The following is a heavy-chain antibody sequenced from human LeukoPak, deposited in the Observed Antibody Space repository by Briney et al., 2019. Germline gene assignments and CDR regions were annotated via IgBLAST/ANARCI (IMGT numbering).Heavy chain of an antibody. CDR2: ISTYDGNA. V-gene: IGHV1-18*01. J-gene: IGHJ5*02. Sequence: ASVKVSCKASGYSFTSYGITWVRQAPGQGLEWMGWISTYDGNANYAQKLQGRVTMTTDTSTITAYMELRSLRSDDTAVYYCAREPATMVRGVLLGRFDPWGQGTLVTVSS. CDR3: AREPATMVRGVLLGRFDP. CDR1: GYSFTSYG. D-gene: IGHD3-10*01.